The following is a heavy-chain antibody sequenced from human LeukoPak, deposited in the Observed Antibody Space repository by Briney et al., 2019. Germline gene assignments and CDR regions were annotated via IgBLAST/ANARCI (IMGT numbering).Heavy chain of an antibody. CDR1: GGSMGGYY. CDR3: ARTWVGTIRGVTGKTDY. CDR2: IYYSGTT. J-gene: IGHJ4*02. V-gene: IGHV4-31*03. D-gene: IGHD3-10*01. Sequence: PSETLSLTCSVSGGSMGGYYWSWIRQLPGKGLEWIGYIYYSGTTYYNPSLKSRLTLSVDTSKNQFSLKLRSVTAADTAVYYCARTWVGTIRGVTGKTDYWGQGTLVTVSS.